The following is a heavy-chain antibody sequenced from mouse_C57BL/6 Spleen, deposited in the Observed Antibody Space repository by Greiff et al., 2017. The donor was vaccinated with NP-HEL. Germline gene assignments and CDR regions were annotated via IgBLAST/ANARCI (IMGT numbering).Heavy chain of an antibody. CDR3: APITRYYYAMDY. J-gene: IGHJ4*01. CDR2: ISYDGSN. CDR1: GYSITSGYY. V-gene: IGHV3-6*01. D-gene: IGHD1-1*01. Sequence: EVKLMESGPGLVKPSQSLSLTCSVTGYSITSGYYWNWIRQFPGNKLEWMGYISYDGSNNYNPSLKNRISITRDTSKNQFFLKLNSVTTEDTATYCCAPITRYYYAMDYWGQGTSVTVSS.